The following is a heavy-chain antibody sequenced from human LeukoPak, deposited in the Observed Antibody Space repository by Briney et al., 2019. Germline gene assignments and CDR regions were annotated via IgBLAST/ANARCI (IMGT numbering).Heavy chain of an antibody. D-gene: IGHD5-18*01. CDR1: GYTFTSYD. CDR3: ARGIYSYGYVGLGS. V-gene: IGHV1-8*03. CDR2: VNPNSGNT. J-gene: IGHJ4*02. Sequence: GASVKVSCKASGYTFTSYDINWVRQATGQGLEWMGWVNPNSGNTGYAQKFQGRVTITRNTSISTAYMELSSLRSEDTAVYYCARGIYSYGYVGLGSWGQGTLVTVSS.